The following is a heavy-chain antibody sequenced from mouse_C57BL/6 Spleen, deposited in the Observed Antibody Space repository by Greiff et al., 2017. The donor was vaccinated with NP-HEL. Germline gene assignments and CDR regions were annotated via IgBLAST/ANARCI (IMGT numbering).Heavy chain of an antibody. V-gene: IGHV1-55*01. Sequence: QVHVKQPGAELVKPGASVKMSCKASGYTFTSYWITWVKQRPGQGLEWIGDIYPGSGSTNYNEKVKSKATLTVDTSSSTAYMQLSSLTSEDSAVYYCARDTTVVAMRYFDVWGTGTTVTVSS. CDR1: GYTFTSYW. D-gene: IGHD1-1*01. J-gene: IGHJ1*03. CDR2: IYPGSGST. CDR3: ARDTTVVAMRYFDV.